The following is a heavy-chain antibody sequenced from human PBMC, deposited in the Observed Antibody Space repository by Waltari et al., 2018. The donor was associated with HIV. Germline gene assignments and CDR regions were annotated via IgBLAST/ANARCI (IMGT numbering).Heavy chain of an antibody. Sequence: EVQLVESGGGLVKPGGSLRLSCAASGFTFSSYSMHWVLQAPGKGLEWVSSISSSSSYIYYADSVKGRFTISRDNAKNSLYLQMNSLRAEDTAVYYCARVFRDDYGAIRYWGQGTLVTVSS. D-gene: IGHD4-17*01. CDR2: ISSSSSYI. CDR1: GFTFSSYS. V-gene: IGHV3-21*01. CDR3: ARVFRDDYGAIRY. J-gene: IGHJ4*02.